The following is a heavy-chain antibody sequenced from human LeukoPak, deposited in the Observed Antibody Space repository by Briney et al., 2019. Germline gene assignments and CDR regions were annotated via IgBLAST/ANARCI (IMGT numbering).Heavy chain of an antibody. CDR2: INPNSGGT. CDR1: GYTFTGYY. V-gene: IGHV1-2*02. D-gene: IGHD2-15*01. CDR3: ARDGGYCSGGSCDGVDV. J-gene: IGHJ6*04. Sequence: ASVKVSCKASGYTFTGYYMHWVRQAPGQGLEWMGWINPNSGGTNYAQKFQGRVTMTRDTSISTAYMELSRLRSDDTAVYYCARDGGYCSGGSCDGVDVWGKGTTVTVSS.